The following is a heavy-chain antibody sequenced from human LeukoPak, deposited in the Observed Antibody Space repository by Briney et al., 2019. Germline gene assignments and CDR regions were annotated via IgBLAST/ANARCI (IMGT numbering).Heavy chain of an antibody. CDR1: GGSISSGDYY. J-gene: IGHJ4*02. V-gene: IGHV4-39*07. CDR2: IYHSGST. Sequence: PSETLSLSCTVSGGSISSGDYYWGWIRQPPGKGLEWIGSIYHSGSTYYNPSLKSRVTISVDTSKNQFSLKLSSVTAADTAVYYCARYSDYGDYGPYFDYWGQGTLVTVSS. CDR3: ARYSDYGDYGPYFDY. D-gene: IGHD4-17*01.